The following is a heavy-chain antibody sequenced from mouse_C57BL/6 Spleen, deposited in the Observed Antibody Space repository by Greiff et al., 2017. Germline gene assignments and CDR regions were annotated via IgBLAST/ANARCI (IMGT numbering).Heavy chain of an antibody. V-gene: IGHV1-42*01. Sequence: EVQLQQSGPELVKPGASVKISCKASGYSFTGYYMNWVKQSPEKSLEWIGEINPSTGGTTYNQKFKAKATLTVDKSSSTAYMQLKSLTSEDSAVYYCARKEGTSWVWFAYWGQGTLVTVSA. CDR1: GYSFTGYY. CDR2: INPSTGGT. CDR3: ARKEGTSWVWFAY. J-gene: IGHJ3*01. D-gene: IGHD4-1*01.